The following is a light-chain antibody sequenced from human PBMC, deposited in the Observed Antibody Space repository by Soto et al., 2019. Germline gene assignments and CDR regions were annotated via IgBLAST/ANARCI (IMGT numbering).Light chain of an antibody. V-gene: IGKV1-5*03. J-gene: IGKJ2*02. Sequence: DIQMIQSPSTLSASVGDRVTITCRATQSVSIWLAWYQQRPGKAPKLLIYKASNLESGVPSRFSGSGSGTEFTLTISSLQPDDFATYYCQQYNSYPWTFGQGTNLEI. CDR1: QSVSIW. CDR2: KAS. CDR3: QQYNSYPWT.